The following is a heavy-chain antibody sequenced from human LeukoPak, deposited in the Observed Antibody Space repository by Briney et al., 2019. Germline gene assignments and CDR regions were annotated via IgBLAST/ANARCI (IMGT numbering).Heavy chain of an antibody. J-gene: IGHJ6*03. CDR1: GGTISSYA. V-gene: IGHV1-69*05. CDR3: AQVAYCGGDCYDYYMDV. CDR2: IIPIFGTA. D-gene: IGHD2-21*01. Sequence: SVKVSYKASGGTISSYAISWVRQAPGQGLEWMGGIIPIFGTASYAQKFQGRVTITTDESTSTAYMELSSLRSEDTAVYYCAQVAYCGGDCYDYYMDVWGKGTTVTVSS.